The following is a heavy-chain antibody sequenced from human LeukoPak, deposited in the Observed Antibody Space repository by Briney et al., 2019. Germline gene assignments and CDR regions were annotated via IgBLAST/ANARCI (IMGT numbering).Heavy chain of an antibody. CDR3: ARDGETYYYDSRDRGFDY. V-gene: IGHV4-39*07. Sequence: PSETLSLTCTVSGGSISSSSYYWGWIRQPPGKGLEWIGSIYYSGSTYHNPSLKSRVTISVDTSKNQFSLKLSSVTAADTAVYYCARDGETYYYDSRDRGFDYWGQGTLVTVSS. J-gene: IGHJ4*02. CDR2: IYYSGST. D-gene: IGHD3-22*01. CDR1: GGSISSSSYY.